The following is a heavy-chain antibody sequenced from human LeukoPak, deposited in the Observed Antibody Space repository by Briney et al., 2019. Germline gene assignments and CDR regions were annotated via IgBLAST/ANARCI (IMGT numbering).Heavy chain of an antibody. Sequence: GGSLRLSCAASGFTFSSYAMSWVRQAPGKGLEWVSSISSSSSYIYYADSVKGRFTISRDNAKNSLYLQMNSLRAEDTAVYYCARDKAIFGVVTLVMDVWGKGTTVTISS. CDR2: ISSSSSYI. J-gene: IGHJ6*03. CDR1: GFTFSSYA. CDR3: ARDKAIFGVVTLVMDV. V-gene: IGHV3-21*01. D-gene: IGHD3-3*01.